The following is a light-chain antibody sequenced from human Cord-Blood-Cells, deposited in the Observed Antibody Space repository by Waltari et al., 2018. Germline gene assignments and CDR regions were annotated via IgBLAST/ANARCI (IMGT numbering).Light chain of an antibody. V-gene: IGLV2-14*01. J-gene: IGLJ2*01. CDR3: SSYTSSSTLDVV. CDR1: SSDVGGYNY. Sequence: QSALTQPASVSGSPGQSITIPCTGTSSDVGGYNYVSWDQQHPGKAPKLMIYDVSNRPSGVSNRFSGSKPGNTASLTISGLQAEDEADYYCSSYTSSSTLDVVFGGGTKLTVL. CDR2: DVS.